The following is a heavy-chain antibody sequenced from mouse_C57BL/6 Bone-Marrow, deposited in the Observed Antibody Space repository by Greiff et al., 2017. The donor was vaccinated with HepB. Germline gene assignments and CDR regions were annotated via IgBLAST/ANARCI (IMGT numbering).Heavy chain of an antibody. CDR1: GYTFTEYT. D-gene: IGHD3-2*02. CDR2: FYPGSGSI. CDR3: ARHEDGQLRPSFAY. J-gene: IGHJ3*01. Sequence: QVHVKQSGAELVKPGASVKLSCKASGYTFTEYTIHWVKQRSGQGLEWIGWFYPGSGSIKYNEKFKDKATVTADKSSSTVYSELSRLTSEESAVYFCARHEDGQLRPSFAYWGQGTLVTVSA. V-gene: IGHV1-62-2*01.